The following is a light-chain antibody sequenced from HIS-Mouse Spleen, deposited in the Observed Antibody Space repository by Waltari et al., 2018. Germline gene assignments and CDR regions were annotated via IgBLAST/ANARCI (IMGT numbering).Light chain of an antibody. CDR3: SSYTSSSFNVV. Sequence: QPASVSGSPGQSITISCPGTSSDVGGYNYVSWYQQHPGKAPKLMIYDVSNRPSGVSNRFSGSKSGNTASLTISGLQAEDEADYYCSSYTSSSFNVVFGGGTKLTVL. CDR1: SSDVGGYNY. V-gene: IGLV2-14*03. CDR2: DVS. J-gene: IGLJ2*01.